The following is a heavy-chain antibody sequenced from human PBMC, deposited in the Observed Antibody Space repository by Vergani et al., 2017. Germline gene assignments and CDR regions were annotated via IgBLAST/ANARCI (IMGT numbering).Heavy chain of an antibody. CDR3: ATKSCGTPGCQIGYFRE. CDR1: GFTSSYYG. Sequence: QVHLVESGGGVVQPGRSLRLSCVVSGFTSSYYGMHWFRQAPGKGLEWVAVISYDGTQKYYADSVKGRFTISRDNSKSTLYLQMNSLRTEDTAVYYCATKSCGTPGCQIGYFREWGQGTLVTVS. J-gene: IGHJ1*01. D-gene: IGHD1-1*01. CDR2: ISYDGTQK. V-gene: IGHV3-30*03.